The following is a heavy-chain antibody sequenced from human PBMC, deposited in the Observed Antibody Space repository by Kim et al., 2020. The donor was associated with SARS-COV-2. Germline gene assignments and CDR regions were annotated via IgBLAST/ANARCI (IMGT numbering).Heavy chain of an antibody. CDR3: ARAGGRYFDRFLVPCFLDY. J-gene: IGHJ4*02. D-gene: IGHD3-9*01. CDR2: INHSGST. CDR1: GGSFSGYY. Sequence: SETLSLNCAVYGGSFSGYYWSWIRQSPGKGLEWIGEINHSGSTHYNPSLKSRLTISVDTPKNQFSLKLNSVTAADTAVYYCARAGGRYFDRFLVPCFLDYWGQGILVTVSS. V-gene: IGHV4-34*01.